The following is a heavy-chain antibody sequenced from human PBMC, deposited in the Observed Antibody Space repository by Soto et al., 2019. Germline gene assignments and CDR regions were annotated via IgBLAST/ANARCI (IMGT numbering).Heavy chain of an antibody. Sequence: GASVKVSCKASGYTFTSYGISWVRQAPGQGLEWMGWISAYNGNTNYAQKLQGRVTMTTDTSTSTAYMELRSLRSDDTAVYYCARVPIAAAGNYYYYGMDVWGQGTTVTVSS. D-gene: IGHD6-13*01. V-gene: IGHV1-18*01. CDR2: ISAYNGNT. CDR3: ARVPIAAAGNYYYYGMDV. J-gene: IGHJ6*02. CDR1: GYTFTSYG.